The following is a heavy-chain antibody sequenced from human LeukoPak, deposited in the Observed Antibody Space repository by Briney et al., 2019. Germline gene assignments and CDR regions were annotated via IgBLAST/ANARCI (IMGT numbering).Heavy chain of an antibody. CDR1: GFTVSNNY. Sequence: GGSLRLSCAASGFTVSNNYISWVRQAPGKGLEWVSVIHSDGSTYYADSVKDRFSISRDNSRNTLSLQMNSLRAKDTAVYYCARQLFISTSFYYIFDFWGQGTLVTVSS. J-gene: IGHJ4*02. D-gene: IGHD2/OR15-2a*01. V-gene: IGHV3-66*04. CDR2: IHSDGST. CDR3: ARQLFISTSFYYIFDF.